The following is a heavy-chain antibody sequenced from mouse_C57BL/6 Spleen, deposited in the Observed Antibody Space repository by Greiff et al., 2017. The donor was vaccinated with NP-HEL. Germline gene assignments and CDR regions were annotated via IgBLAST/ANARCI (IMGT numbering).Heavy chain of an antibody. CDR1: GYTFTSYW. J-gene: IGHJ3*01. Sequence: VQLQQPGAELVKPGASVKMSCKASGYTFTSYWITWAKQRPGQGLEWIGDIYPGSGSTNYNEKFKSKATLTVDTSSSTAYMQLSSLTSEDSAVYYCARIDSSGYKFAYWGQGTLVTVSA. CDR2: IYPGSGST. D-gene: IGHD3-2*02. V-gene: IGHV1-55*01. CDR3: ARIDSSGYKFAY.